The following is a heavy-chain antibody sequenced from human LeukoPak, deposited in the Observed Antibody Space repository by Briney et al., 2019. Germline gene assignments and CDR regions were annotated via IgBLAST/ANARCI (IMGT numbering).Heavy chain of an antibody. D-gene: IGHD6-19*01. CDR2: ISSSSSHI. CDR1: GFTFSSYT. J-gene: IGHJ4*02. V-gene: IGHV3-21*01. CDR3: ARGGGWSDY. Sequence: GGSLRLSCAASGFTFSSYTMNWVRQAPRKGLEWVSFISSSSSHIYYADSVKGRFTISRDNAKNSLYLQMNSLRAEDTAVYYCARGGGWSDYWGQETLVTVSS.